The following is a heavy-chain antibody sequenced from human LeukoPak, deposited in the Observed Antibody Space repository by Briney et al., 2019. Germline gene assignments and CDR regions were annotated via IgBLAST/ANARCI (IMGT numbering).Heavy chain of an antibody. CDR1: GYTFTSYD. Sequence: GASVKVSCKSSGYTFTSYDINWVRQAPGQGLEWMGWMNPNSGNTGYAQTFQGRVTMTRNTSISTAYMELSSLRSEDRAVYYCARGAGANDAFDVWGKGTMVTVSS. CDR2: MNPNSGNT. J-gene: IGHJ3*01. V-gene: IGHV1-8*01. D-gene: IGHD6-13*01. CDR3: ARGAGANDAFDV.